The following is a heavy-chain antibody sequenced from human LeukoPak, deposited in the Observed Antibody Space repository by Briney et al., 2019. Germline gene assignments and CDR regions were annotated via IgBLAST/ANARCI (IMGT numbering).Heavy chain of an antibody. CDR1: GFTFDDYA. CDR3: AKGVGTREEGDYYFDY. V-gene: IGHV3-9*03. Sequence: SLRLSCAASGFTFDDYAMHWVRQAPGKGLEWVSGISWNSGSIGYADSVKGRFTISRDNAKNSLYLQMNSLRAEDMALYYCAKGVGTREEGDYYFDYWGQGTLVTVSS. D-gene: IGHD2-15*01. J-gene: IGHJ4*02. CDR2: ISWNSGSI.